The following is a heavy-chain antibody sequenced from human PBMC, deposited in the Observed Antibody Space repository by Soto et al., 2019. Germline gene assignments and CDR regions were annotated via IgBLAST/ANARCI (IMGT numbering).Heavy chain of an antibody. CDR1: GFTFSSYG. Sequence: QVQLVESGGGVVQPGRSLRLSCAASGFTFSSYGMHWVRQAPGKGLEWVAVIWYDGSNKYYADSVKGRFTISRDNSKNTLYLQMNSLRAEDTAVYYCAGGSDWNDELDWFDPWGQGTLVTVSS. V-gene: IGHV3-33*01. CDR3: AGGSDWNDELDWFDP. J-gene: IGHJ5*02. D-gene: IGHD1-1*01. CDR2: IWYDGSNK.